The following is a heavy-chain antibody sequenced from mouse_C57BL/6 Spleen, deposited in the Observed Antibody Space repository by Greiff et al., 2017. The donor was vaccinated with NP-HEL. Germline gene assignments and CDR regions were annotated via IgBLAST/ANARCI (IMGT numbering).Heavy chain of an antibody. J-gene: IGHJ3*01. CDR1: GFTFSDYG. CDR2: ISSGSSTI. V-gene: IGHV5-17*01. D-gene: IGHD2-3*01. Sequence: EVKLMESGGGLVKPGGSLKLSCAASGFTFSDYGMHWVRQAPEKGLEWVAYISSGSSTIYYADTVKGRFTISRDNAKNTLFLQMTSLRSEDTAMYYCARPYDGYSGAWFAYWGQGTLVTVSA. CDR3: ARPYDGYSGAWFAY.